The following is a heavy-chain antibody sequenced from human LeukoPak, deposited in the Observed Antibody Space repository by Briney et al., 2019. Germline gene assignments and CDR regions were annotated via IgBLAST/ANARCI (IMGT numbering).Heavy chain of an antibody. Sequence: GGSLRLSCAASGFTFSSYGMHWVRQAPGKGLEWVAVIWYDGSNKYYADSVKGRFTISRDNSKNTLYLQMNSLRAEDTAVYYCARDYDFWSGYLGYCYGMDVWGQGTTVTVSS. V-gene: IGHV3-33*08. D-gene: IGHD3-3*01. CDR2: IWYDGSNK. CDR3: ARDYDFWSGYLGYCYGMDV. CDR1: GFTFSSYG. J-gene: IGHJ6*02.